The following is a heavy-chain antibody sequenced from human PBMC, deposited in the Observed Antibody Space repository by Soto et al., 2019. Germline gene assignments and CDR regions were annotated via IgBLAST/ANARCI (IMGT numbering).Heavy chain of an antibody. Sequence: QVPLVQSGAEVKKPGASVKVSCQASGYTFTSYGISWVRQAPGQGLEWMGWISAYNGNTNYAQKLQGRVTMTTDTSTSTAYMELGSLRSDDTPVYYCARDLWDIVVVVAATHYYGMDVWGQGTTVTVSS. CDR2: ISAYNGNT. V-gene: IGHV1-18*01. D-gene: IGHD2-15*01. J-gene: IGHJ6*02. CDR3: ARDLWDIVVVVAATHYYGMDV. CDR1: GYTFTSYG.